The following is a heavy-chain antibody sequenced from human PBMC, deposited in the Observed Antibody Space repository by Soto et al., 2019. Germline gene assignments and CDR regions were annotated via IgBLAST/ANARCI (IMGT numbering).Heavy chain of an antibody. CDR2: IYYTGST. V-gene: IGHV4-59*01. D-gene: IGHD3-22*01. Sequence: SETLSLTCTVSGGSINGYYWSWIRQPPEKELEWVGYIYYTGSTNYNPSLKSRVTISLATSKNQFSLKLSSVTAADTAVYYCARGSPHYDSSGYYYNEDYWGQGTLVTVSS. CDR3: ARGSPHYDSSGYYYNEDY. J-gene: IGHJ4*02. CDR1: GGSINGYY.